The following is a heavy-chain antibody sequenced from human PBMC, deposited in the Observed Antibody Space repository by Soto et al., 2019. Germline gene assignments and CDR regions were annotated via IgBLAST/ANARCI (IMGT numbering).Heavy chain of an antibody. V-gene: IGHV3-30*18. CDR2: ISYDGSNK. CDR3: AKDVYSAMGDYYYYGMDV. D-gene: IGHD5-18*01. J-gene: IGHJ6*02. Sequence: PGGSLRLSCAASGFTLSSYSMNWVRQAPGKGLEWVAVISYDGSNKYYADSVKGRFTISRDNSKNTLYLQMNSLRAEDTAVYYCAKDVYSAMGDYYYYGMDVWGQGTTVTVSS. CDR1: GFTLSSYS.